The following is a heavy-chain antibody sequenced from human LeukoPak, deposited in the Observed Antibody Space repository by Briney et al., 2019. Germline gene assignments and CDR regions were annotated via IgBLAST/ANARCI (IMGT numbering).Heavy chain of an antibody. CDR2: INSNGGST. D-gene: IGHD6-13*01. CDR1: GFTFSSYA. J-gene: IGHJ4*02. CDR3: AREGSNGESDF. Sequence: GGSLRLSCAASGFTFSSYAMSWVRQAPGKGLEYVSAINSNGGSTYYANSVKGRFTVSRDNSKNTLYLQMGSLRGEDMAVYYCAREGSNGESDFWGQGTLVTVSS. V-gene: IGHV3-64*01.